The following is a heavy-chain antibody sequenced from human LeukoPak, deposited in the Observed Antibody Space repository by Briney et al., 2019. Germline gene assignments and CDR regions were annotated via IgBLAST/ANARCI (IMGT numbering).Heavy chain of an antibody. J-gene: IGHJ3*02. CDR1: GFTFSSYE. D-gene: IGHD1-26*01. CDR2: ISSSGSTI. V-gene: IGHV3-48*03. Sequence: GGSLRLSCAASGFTFSSYEMDWVRQAPGKGLEWVSYISSSGSTIYYADSVKGRFTISRDNAKNSLYLQMNSLRAEDTAVYYCARGGSYLSAFDIWGQGTMVTVSS. CDR3: ARGGSYLSAFDI.